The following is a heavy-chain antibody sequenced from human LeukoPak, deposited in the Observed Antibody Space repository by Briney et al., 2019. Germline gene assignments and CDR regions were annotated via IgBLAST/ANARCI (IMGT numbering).Heavy chain of an antibody. CDR2: IIPIFGTA. V-gene: IGHV1-69*13. CDR3: ARGDQYQLLSVPRFDP. CDR1: GYTFTSYG. Sequence: ASVKVSCKASGYTFTSYGISWVRQAPGQGLEWMGGIIPIFGTANYAQKFQGRVTITADESTSTAYMELSSLRSEDTAVYYCARGDQYQLLSVPRFDPWGQGTLVTVSS. J-gene: IGHJ5*02. D-gene: IGHD2-2*01.